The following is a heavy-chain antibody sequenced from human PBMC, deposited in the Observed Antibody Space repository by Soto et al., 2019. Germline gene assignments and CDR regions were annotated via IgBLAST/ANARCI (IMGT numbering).Heavy chain of an antibody. CDR1: GFTFSSYG. D-gene: IGHD3-22*01. V-gene: IGHV3-33*01. CDR2: IWYDGSNK. J-gene: IGHJ2*01. Sequence: QVQLVESGGGVVQPGRSLRLSCAASGFTFSSYGMHWVRQAPGKGLEWVAVIWYDGSNKYYADSVKGRFNISRDNSKNTLYLQMNSLRAEDTAVYYCARGPDYYDSSGYYSGSYWYFDLWGRGTLVTVSS. CDR3: ARGPDYYDSSGYYSGSYWYFDL.